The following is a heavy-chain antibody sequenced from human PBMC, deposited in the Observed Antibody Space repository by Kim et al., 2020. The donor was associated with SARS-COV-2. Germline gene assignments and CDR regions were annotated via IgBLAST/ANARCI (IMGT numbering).Heavy chain of an antibody. D-gene: IGHD2-2*01. CDR3: SRGQPLCY. J-gene: IGHJ4*02. CDR2: ISYIGNP. V-gene: IGHV4-31*03. Sequence: SETLSLTCSVSGGSLSSGGKFWIWILQHPAKGLEWIVYISYIGNPHYSPSLRARVCRSPQTSEYHFSLELTPVTAADMSLYYCSRGQPLCYGVQGSLVSV. CDR1: GGSLSSGGKF.